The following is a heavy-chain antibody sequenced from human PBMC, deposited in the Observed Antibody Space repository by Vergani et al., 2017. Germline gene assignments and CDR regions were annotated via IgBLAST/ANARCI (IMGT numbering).Heavy chain of an antibody. D-gene: IGHD6-13*01. CDR2: ISSSSSYT. Sequence: QVQLVESGGGLVKPGGSLRLSCAASGFTFSDYYMSWIRQAPGKGLEWVSYISSSSSYTNYADSVKGRFTISRDNAKNSLYLQMNSLRAEDTAVYYCAREEYSSSWSVNAFDLWGQGTMVTVSS. J-gene: IGHJ3*01. CDR3: AREEYSSSWSVNAFDL. V-gene: IGHV3-11*06. CDR1: GFTFSDYY.